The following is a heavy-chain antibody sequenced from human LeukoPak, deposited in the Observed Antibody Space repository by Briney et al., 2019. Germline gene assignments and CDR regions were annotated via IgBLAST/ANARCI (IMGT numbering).Heavy chain of an antibody. Sequence: GGSLGLSCAAAGCALSKDDVQWFVEAAGKDLEWVAAIGVTGDTYYADSVKGRFTISREDAANSLYLQMRSLGAGDTALYYCTKEFCGSRAACAGGSYYDFWGRGALVTVSS. J-gene: IGHJ2*01. V-gene: IGHV3-13*01. CDR1: GCALSKDD. CDR2: IGVTGDT. CDR3: TKEFCGSRAACAGGSYYDF. D-gene: IGHD2-15*01.